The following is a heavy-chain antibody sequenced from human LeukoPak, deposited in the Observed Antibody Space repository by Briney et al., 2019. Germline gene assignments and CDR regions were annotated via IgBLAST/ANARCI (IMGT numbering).Heavy chain of an antibody. J-gene: IGHJ4*02. D-gene: IGHD2-2*01. Sequence: KPSESLSLTRAVYGGSFSGYYWSWIRQPPGKGLEWIREINHSGSTNYNPSLKSRVTVSVDTSKNQFSLKLSSVTAADTAVYYCARSRRETYCSSTSCAKYYFDYWGQGTLVTVSS. CDR1: GGSFSGYY. CDR3: ARSRRETYCSSTSCAKYYFDY. CDR2: INHSGST. V-gene: IGHV4-34*01.